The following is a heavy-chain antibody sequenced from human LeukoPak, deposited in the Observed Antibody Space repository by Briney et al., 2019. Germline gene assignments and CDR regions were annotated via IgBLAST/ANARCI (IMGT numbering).Heavy chain of an antibody. D-gene: IGHD3-22*01. Sequence: SVKASCKASGGTFSSYAISWVRQAPGQGLEWKGGIIPIFGTANYAQKLQGRVTITTDESTSTAYMELSSLRSEDTAVYYCARGGGHYYDSSGYYFDAFDIWGQGTMVTVSS. CDR2: IIPIFGTA. V-gene: IGHV1-69*05. CDR1: GGTFSSYA. J-gene: IGHJ3*02. CDR3: ARGGGHYYDSSGYYFDAFDI.